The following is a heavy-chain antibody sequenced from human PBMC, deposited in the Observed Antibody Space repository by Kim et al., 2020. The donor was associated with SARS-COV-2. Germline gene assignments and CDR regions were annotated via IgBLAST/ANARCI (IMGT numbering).Heavy chain of an antibody. CDR2: ISGSGGST. V-gene: IGHV3-23*01. J-gene: IGHJ4*02. Sequence: GGSLRLSCAASGFTFSSYAMSWVRQAPGKGLEWVSAISGSGGSTYYADSVKGRFTISRDNSKNTLYLQMNSLRAEDTAVYYCAKDQQGLKWELLYLYFDYWGQGTLVTVSS. D-gene: IGHD1-26*01. CDR1: GFTFSSYA. CDR3: AKDQQGLKWELLYLYFDY.